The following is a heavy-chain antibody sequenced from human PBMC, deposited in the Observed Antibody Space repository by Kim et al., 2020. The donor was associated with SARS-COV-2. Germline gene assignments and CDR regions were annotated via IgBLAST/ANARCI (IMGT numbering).Heavy chain of an antibody. CDR1: GFTFTSSA. CDR2: IVVGSGNT. D-gene: IGHD4-17*01. V-gene: IGHV1-58*01. Sequence: SVKVSCKASGFTFTSSAVQWVRQARGQRLEWIGWIVVGSGNTNYAQKFQERVTITRDMSTSTAYMELSSLRSEDTAVYYCAADRGKRGDYSLFDYWGQGTLVTVSS. CDR3: AADRGKRGDYSLFDY. J-gene: IGHJ4*02.